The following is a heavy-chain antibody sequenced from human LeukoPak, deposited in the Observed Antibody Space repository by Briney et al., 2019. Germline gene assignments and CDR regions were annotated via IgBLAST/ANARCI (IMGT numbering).Heavy chain of an antibody. J-gene: IGHJ4*02. V-gene: IGHV3-30*19. CDR1: GFTFSSYG. Sequence: GGSLRLSCAASGFTFSSYGMHWVRQAPGKGLERVALISYDGSDKYYADSVKGRFTISRDNSKNTLFLQMNSLRAEDTAVYFCARDVGGGDTFDYWGQGTLVTVSS. CDR3: ARDVGGGDTFDY. D-gene: IGHD2-21*02. CDR2: ISYDGSDK.